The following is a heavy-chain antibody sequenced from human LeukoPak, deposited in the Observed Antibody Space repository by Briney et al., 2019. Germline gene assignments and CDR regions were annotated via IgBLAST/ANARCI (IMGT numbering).Heavy chain of an antibody. D-gene: IGHD6-13*01. CDR1: GGSISSYY. V-gene: IGHV4-59*01. J-gene: IGHJ6*03. Sequence: SETLSLTCTVSGGSISSYYWSWIRQPPGKGLEWIGYIYYSGSTNYNPSLKSRVTISVDTSKNQFSLKLSSVTAADTAVYYCARRAAAGTYSNRESRYYYYYMDVWGKGTTVTVSS. CDR3: ARRAAAGTYSNRESRYYYYYMDV. CDR2: IYYSGST.